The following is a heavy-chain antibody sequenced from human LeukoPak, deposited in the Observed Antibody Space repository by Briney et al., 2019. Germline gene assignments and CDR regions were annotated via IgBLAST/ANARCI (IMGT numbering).Heavy chain of an antibody. CDR1: GYTFTSYG. J-gene: IGHJ4*02. CDR2: ISAYNGNT. CDR3: ARATFTVLRFLEWLPVFDY. V-gene: IGHV1-18*01. Sequence: ASVKVSCKASGYTFTSYGISWVRQAPGQGLEWMGWISAYNGNTNYAQKLQGRVTMTTDTSTSTAYMELSSLRSDDTAVYYCARATFTVLRFLEWLPVFDYWGQGNLVTVSA. D-gene: IGHD3-3*01.